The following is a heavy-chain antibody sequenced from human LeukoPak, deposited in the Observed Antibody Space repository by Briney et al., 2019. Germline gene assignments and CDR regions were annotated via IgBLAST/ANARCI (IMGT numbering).Heavy chain of an antibody. Sequence: GESLKISCKGSGYRFTRYWIGWVRQMPGKGLEWMGIIYPGDSDTRYSPSFQGQVTISADKSISTAYLQWSSLKASDTGMYYCAGPGGEGQQLLTFAYWGQGTLVTVSS. CDR3: AGPGGEGQQLLTFAY. V-gene: IGHV5-51*01. J-gene: IGHJ4*02. CDR2: IYPGDSDT. CDR1: GYRFTRYW. D-gene: IGHD6-13*01.